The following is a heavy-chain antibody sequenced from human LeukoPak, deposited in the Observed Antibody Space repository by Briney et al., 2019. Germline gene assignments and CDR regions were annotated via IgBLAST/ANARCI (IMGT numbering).Heavy chain of an antibody. J-gene: IGHJ6*03. CDR2: ISGSGGST. Sequence: GGSMRLACAAAGFTFSSYAMSWVRQAQGKGLEWVSAISGSGGSTYYADSVKGRFTISRDNSKNTLYLQMNSLRAEDTAVYYCAGAARPSYYYYYMDVWGKGTTVTVSS. D-gene: IGHD6-6*01. CDR3: AGAARPSYYYYYMDV. V-gene: IGHV3-23*01. CDR1: GFTFSSYA.